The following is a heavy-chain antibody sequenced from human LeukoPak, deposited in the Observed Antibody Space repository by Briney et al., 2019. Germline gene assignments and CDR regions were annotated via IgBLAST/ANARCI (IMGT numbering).Heavy chain of an antibody. CDR2: MNQDGAKK. J-gene: IGHJ4*02. CDR1: GFTFSSYW. Sequence: PGGSLRLSCAASGFTFSSYWMSWVRQAPGKGLEWVAYMNQDGAKKSYVDSVKGRFTISRDNAKSSLSLQMNRLRAEDTAVYYCARGTNNDYWGQGTLVTVSS. CDR3: ARGTNNDY. V-gene: IGHV3-7*01.